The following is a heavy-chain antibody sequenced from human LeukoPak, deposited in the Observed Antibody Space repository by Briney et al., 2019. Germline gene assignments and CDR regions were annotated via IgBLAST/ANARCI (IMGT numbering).Heavy chain of an antibody. CDR1: GDSISGSNYY. V-gene: IGHV4-39*01. Sequence: PSETLSLTCSVSGDSISGSNYYWAWIRQSPGKGLEWIGSTFYSGSTHYNPSVQSRVTTTVDASKNQLSLKLTSVTAADTAVYYCARHEWFAAYYRGMDVWGQGTTVTVSS. J-gene: IGHJ6*02. D-gene: IGHD3-3*01. CDR3: ARHEWFAAYYRGMDV. CDR2: TFYSGST.